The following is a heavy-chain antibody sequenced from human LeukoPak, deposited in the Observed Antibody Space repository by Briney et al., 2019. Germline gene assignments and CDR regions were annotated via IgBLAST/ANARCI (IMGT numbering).Heavy chain of an antibody. D-gene: IGHD3-9*01. CDR2: IYSGGST. V-gene: IGHV3-53*01. Sequence: GGSLRLSCAASGITVSSNYMSWVRQAPGKGLEWVSVIYSGGSTYYADSVKGRFTISRDNSKNTLYLQMNSLRAEDTAVYYCARDVSLTGYYSDIWGQGTMVTVSS. CDR3: ARDVSLTGYYSDI. J-gene: IGHJ3*02. CDR1: GITVSSNY.